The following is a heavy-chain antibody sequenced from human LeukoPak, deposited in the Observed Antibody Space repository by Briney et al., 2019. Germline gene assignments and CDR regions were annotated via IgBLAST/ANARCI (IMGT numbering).Heavy chain of an antibody. CDR3: AGAAAGTSLNTDY. J-gene: IGHJ4*02. V-gene: IGHV3-30*02. D-gene: IGHD6-13*01. CDR1: GFTFSSYG. CDR2: IRYDGSNK. Sequence: GGSLRLSCAASGFTFSSYGMHWVRQAPGKGLEWVAFIRYDGSNKYYADSVKGRFTISRDNSKNTLYLQMNSLRAEDTAVYYCAGAAAGTSLNTDYWGQGTLVTVSS.